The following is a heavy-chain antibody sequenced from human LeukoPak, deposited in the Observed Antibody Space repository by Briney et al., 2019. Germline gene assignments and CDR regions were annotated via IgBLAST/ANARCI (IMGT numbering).Heavy chain of an antibody. D-gene: IGHD3-22*01. J-gene: IGHJ2*01. CDR1: GFTFSNAW. CDR2: IKSKTDGGTT. CDR3: TTDSYYYVSSGYYYWYFDL. V-gene: IGHV3-15*01. Sequence: AGGSLRLSCAASGFTFSNAWMSWVRQAPGKGLEWVGRIKSKTDGGTTDYAAPVKGRFTISRDDSKNTLYLQMNSLKTEDTAVYYCTTDSYYYVSSGYYYWYFDLWGRGTLVTVSS.